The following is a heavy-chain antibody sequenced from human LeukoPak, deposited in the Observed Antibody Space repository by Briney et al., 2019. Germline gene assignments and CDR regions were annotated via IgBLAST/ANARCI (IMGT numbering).Heavy chain of an antibody. CDR3: ARDLSVGATLVDY. D-gene: IGHD1-26*01. Sequence: GGSLRLSCAASGFTFDRFTIHWVRQTPGKGLEWVSLINRRGHTFYAGSVKGRFTISRDNAKNSLYLQMNSLRAEDTAVYYCARDLSVGATLVDYWGQGTLVTVSS. CDR1: GFTFDRFT. J-gene: IGHJ4*02. V-gene: IGHV3-43*01. CDR2: INRRGHT.